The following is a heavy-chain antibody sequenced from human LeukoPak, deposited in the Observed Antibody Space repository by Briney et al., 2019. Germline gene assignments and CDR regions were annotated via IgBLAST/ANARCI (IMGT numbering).Heavy chain of an antibody. J-gene: IGHJ5*02. Sequence: SETLSLTCAVYGGSFSGYYWSWIRQPPGKGLEWIGEINHSGSTNYNPSLKSRVTISVDTSKNQFSLKLSSVAAADTAVYYCARAVVVVPAAKSGWFGPWDQGTLVTVSS. D-gene: IGHD2-2*01. CDR3: ARAVVVVPAAKSGWFGP. V-gene: IGHV4-34*01. CDR1: GGSFSGYY. CDR2: INHSGST.